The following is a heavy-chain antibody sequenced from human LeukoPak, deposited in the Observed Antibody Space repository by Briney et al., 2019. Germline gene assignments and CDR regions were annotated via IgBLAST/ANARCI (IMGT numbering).Heavy chain of an antibody. CDR3: ARQGGGNYFSGSYYF. D-gene: IGHD1-26*01. J-gene: IGHJ4*02. CDR2: IYPGDSDT. V-gene: IGHV5-51*01. Sequence: GESLKISCKGSGYRFTSYWIAWVRQMPGKGLEWMGIIYPGDSDTRYSPSFQGQVTISADKSTTTAYLHWSSLKASDTAIYYCARQGGGNYFSGSYYFWGQGTLVTVSS. CDR1: GYRFTSYW.